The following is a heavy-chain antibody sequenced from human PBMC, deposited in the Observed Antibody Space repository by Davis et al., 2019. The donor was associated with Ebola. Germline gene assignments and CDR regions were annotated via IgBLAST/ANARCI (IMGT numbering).Heavy chain of an antibody. CDR1: CVSISIYY. V-gene: IGHV4-59*12. D-gene: IGHD4-17*01. Sequence: SETLSLTCTVSCVSISIYYFICILHPPVNLLYVIFYIYYIFSTNYNPSLKSRVTISVDTSKNQFSLKLSSVTAADTAVYYCARLFSSYGAPGYWGQGTLVTVSS. CDR3: ARLFSSYGAPGY. J-gene: IGHJ4*02. CDR2: IYYIFST.